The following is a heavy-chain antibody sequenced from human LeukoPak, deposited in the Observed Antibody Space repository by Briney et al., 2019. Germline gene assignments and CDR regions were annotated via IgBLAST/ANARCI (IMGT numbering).Heavy chain of an antibody. D-gene: IGHD3-10*01. CDR2: IIPIFGTA. V-gene: IGHV1-69*13. CDR3: ARDEVLLWFGEFQHSSVPQDY. CDR1: GGTFSSYA. J-gene: IGHJ4*02. Sequence: GASVKVSCKASGGTFSSYAISWVRQAPGQGLEWMGGIIPIFGTANYAQKFQGRVTITADESTSTAYMELSSLRSEDTAVYYCARDEVLLWFGEFQHSSVPQDYWGQGTLVTVSS.